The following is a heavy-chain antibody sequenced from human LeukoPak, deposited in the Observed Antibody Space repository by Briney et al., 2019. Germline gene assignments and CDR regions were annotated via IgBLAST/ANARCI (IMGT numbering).Heavy chain of an antibody. Sequence: ASVKVSCKASGYTFSDFYIHWMRQAPGQGLEYVGWITPKSGDTYSPQRFPGRVTMTRDASISTAYMELSSLRSDDTAVYFCARVRLADERAWAYWGQGTLVTVSS. V-gene: IGHV1-2*02. CDR3: ARVRLADERAWAY. D-gene: IGHD3-3*02. CDR1: GYTFSDFY. J-gene: IGHJ4*02. CDR2: ITPKSGDT.